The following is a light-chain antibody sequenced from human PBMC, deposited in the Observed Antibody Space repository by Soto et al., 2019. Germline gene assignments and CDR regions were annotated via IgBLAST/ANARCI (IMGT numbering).Light chain of an antibody. Sequence: QSALTQPASVSGSPGQSITISCTGTSSDVGGYNYVSWYQQHPGKAPKLMIYEVSTRPSGVSNRFSGSKSGNTASLTISGLQAEDEAEYYCSSYTTSSTDVFGTGTKLTVL. CDR1: SSDVGGYNY. J-gene: IGLJ1*01. V-gene: IGLV2-14*01. CDR2: EVS. CDR3: SSYTTSSTDV.